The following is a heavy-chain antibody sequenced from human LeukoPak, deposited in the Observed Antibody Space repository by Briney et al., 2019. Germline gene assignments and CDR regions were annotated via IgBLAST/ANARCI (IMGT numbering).Heavy chain of an antibody. CDR3: ARVIGYSSSWYNYYMDV. V-gene: IGHV1-8*03. CDR2: MNPNSGNT. D-gene: IGHD6-13*01. CDR1: GYTFTSYD. J-gene: IGHJ6*03. Sequence: EASVKVSCKASGYTFTSYDINWVRQATGQGLEWKGWMNPNSGNTGYAQKFQGRVTITRNTSISTAYMELSSLRSEDTAVYYCARVIGYSSSWYNYYMDVWGKGTTVTVSS.